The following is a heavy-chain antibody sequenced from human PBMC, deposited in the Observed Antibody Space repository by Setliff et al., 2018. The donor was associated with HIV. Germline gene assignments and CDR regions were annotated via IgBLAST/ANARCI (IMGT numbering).Heavy chain of an antibody. CDR1: GYTFTSYG. V-gene: IGHV1-18*01. J-gene: IGHJ4*02. CDR2: ISTYIDKT. CDR3: ASDGGGGWKGAITMIAHRVSCPKY. D-gene: IGHD3-22*01. Sequence: ASVKASCKTSGYTFTSYGISWVRQAPGQGLEWMGWISTYIDKTNYAQNFQGRVTLTADTSTNTAYMELRDLRSDDSAVYYCASDGGGGWKGAITMIAHRVSCPKYWGQGTLVTVSS.